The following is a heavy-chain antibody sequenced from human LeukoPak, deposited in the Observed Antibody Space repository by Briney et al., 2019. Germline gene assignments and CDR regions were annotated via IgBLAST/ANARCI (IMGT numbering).Heavy chain of an antibody. Sequence: KPSETLSLTCTVSGGSIGSRPYYWDWIRQPPGKGLEWIGTIYYSGSPSYHPSLKSRVTMSVDTSKNQFSLKLSSVTAADTAVYYCARHAGYYDSGSYYTSFDYWGQGTLATVSS. V-gene: IGHV4-39*01. CDR3: ARHAGYYDSGSYYTSFDY. CDR2: IYYSGSP. J-gene: IGHJ4*02. D-gene: IGHD3-10*01. CDR1: GGSIGSRPYY.